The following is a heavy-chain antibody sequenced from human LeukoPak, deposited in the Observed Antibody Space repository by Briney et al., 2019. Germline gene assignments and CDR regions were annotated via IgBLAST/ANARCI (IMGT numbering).Heavy chain of an antibody. CDR1: GYTFTSYG. V-gene: IGHV7-4-1*02. D-gene: IGHD5-24*01. CDR3: ARDQDGRDGYNLDS. Sequence: ASVKVSCKASGYTFTSYGMNWVRQAPGEGLEWMGWINTNTGNPTYARGFTGRFVFSLDTSVSTTYLQISSLKAEDTAVYYCARDQDGRDGYNLDSWGQGTLVTVSS. CDR2: INTNTGNP. J-gene: IGHJ5*01.